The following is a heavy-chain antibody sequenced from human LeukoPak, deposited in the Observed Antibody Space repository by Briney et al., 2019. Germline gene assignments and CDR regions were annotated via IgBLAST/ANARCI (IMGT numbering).Heavy chain of an antibody. CDR2: IYYNGST. V-gene: IGHV4-59*01. J-gene: IGHJ4*02. D-gene: IGHD6-13*01. CDR3: ARGSSSWDY. CDR1: GVSISYYY. Sequence: SETLSLTCTVSGVSISYYYWSWIRQPPGKRLEWIGYIYYNGSTNSNPSLKSRVTISVDTSKNQFSLKLSSVTAADTAVYYCARGSSSWDYWGQGTLVTVSS.